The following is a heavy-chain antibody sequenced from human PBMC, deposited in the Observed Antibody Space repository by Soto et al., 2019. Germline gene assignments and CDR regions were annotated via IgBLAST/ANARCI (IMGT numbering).Heavy chain of an antibody. CDR3: ARGEQYSGRIFDY. CDR1: GDSVSSNSAG. Sequence: SQTLSLTCAITGDSVSSNSAGWSWVRQSPSRGLEWLGRTYYRSKWYYEYAVSVRGRITINPDTSKNQYSLQLNSVTPEDTSVYFCARGEQYSGRIFDYWGQGTLVTVSS. CDR2: TYYRSKWYY. J-gene: IGHJ4*01. V-gene: IGHV6-1*01. D-gene: IGHD1-26*01.